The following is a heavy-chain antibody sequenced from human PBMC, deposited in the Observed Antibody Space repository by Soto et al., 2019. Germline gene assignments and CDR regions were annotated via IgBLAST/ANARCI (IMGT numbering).Heavy chain of an antibody. CDR2: IYSGGNT. CDR1: AFTISSNY. D-gene: IGHD6-6*01. V-gene: IGHV3-66*01. Sequence: EVQLVESGGGLVQPGGSLRLSCAASAFTISSNYMSWVRQAPGKGLEWVSVIYSGGNTYYADSVKGRFTISRDNSKNTVVLQMNSLRAEDTAVYYCARAPLAARENYYMDVWGKGTTVTVSS. CDR3: ARAPLAARENYYMDV. J-gene: IGHJ6*03.